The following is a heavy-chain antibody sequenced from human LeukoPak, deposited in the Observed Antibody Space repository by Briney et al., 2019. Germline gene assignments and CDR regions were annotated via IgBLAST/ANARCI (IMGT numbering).Heavy chain of an antibody. Sequence: GGSLRLSCAASRFSFSDSAIYWVRQSSGRGLEWVGRIRSTAGTYATIYAASTKGRFTISRDDSSHSAYLQMNSLKTEDTAVYYCTAATRGNDVFNIWGQGTMVIVSS. J-gene: IGHJ3*02. CDR1: RFSFSDSA. CDR3: TAATRGNDVFNI. CDR2: IRSTAGTYAT. D-gene: IGHD3-10*01. V-gene: IGHV3-73*01.